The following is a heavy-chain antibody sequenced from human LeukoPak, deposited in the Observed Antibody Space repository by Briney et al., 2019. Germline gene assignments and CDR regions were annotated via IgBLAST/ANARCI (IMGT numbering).Heavy chain of an antibody. J-gene: IGHJ5*02. CDR3: AKDKFGYYGSGTAFDP. CDR2: ISWNSGSI. V-gene: IGHV3-9*01. CDR1: GFTFDDYA. Sequence: GGSLRLSCAASGFTFDDYAMHWVRQAPGKGLEWVSGISWNSGSIGYADSVKGRFTISRDNAKNSLYLQMNSLRAEDTALYYCAKDKFGYYGSGTAFDPWGQGTLVTVSS. D-gene: IGHD3-10*01.